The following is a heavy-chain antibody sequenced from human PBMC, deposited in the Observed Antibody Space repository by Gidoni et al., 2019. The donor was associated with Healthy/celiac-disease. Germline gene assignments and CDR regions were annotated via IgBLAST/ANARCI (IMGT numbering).Heavy chain of an antibody. CDR2: IRSKAYGGTT. D-gene: IGHD3-3*01. V-gene: IGHV3-49*04. CDR3: TRGVGGYYDFWSGFTDFDY. J-gene: IGHJ4*02. Sequence: EVQLVESGGGLVQQGRFLRRSCTASGFTFGDYDMSWVRQAPGKGLGGVGFIRSKAYGGTTEYAASVKGRFTISRDDAKSIAYLQMNSLKTEDTAVYYCTRGVGGYYDFWSGFTDFDYWGQGTLVTVSS. CDR1: GFTFGDYD.